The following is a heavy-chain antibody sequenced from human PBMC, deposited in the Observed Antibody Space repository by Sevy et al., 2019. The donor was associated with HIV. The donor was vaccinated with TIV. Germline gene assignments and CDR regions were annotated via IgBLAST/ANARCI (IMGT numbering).Heavy chain of an antibody. J-gene: IGHJ6*02. CDR2: ISSSSTYI. CDR1: GFTIRTYN. D-gene: IGHD2-15*01. Sequence: GGSLRLSCAASGFTIRTYNMNWVRQAPGKGLEWVSSISSSSTYIYYADSVKGRFTISRDNAKNSLYLQMSSLRAEDTAVYYCARDLVIPATTDYFYYGMDVWGRWTTVTVSS. V-gene: IGHV3-21*01. CDR3: ARDLVIPATTDYFYYGMDV.